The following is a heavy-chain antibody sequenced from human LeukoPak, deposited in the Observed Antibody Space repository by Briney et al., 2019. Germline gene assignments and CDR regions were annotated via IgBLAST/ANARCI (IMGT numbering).Heavy chain of an antibody. J-gene: IGHJ4*02. Sequence: SVKVSCKASGGTFSSYAISWVRQAPGQGLEWMGRIIPIFGTANYAQKFQGRVTITTDESTSTAYMELSSLRSEDTAVYYCTRGPPAFSSVAVDYWGQGTLVTVSS. V-gene: IGHV1-69*05. CDR3: TRGPPAFSSVAVDY. CDR2: IIPIFGTA. CDR1: GGTFSSYA. D-gene: IGHD6-19*01.